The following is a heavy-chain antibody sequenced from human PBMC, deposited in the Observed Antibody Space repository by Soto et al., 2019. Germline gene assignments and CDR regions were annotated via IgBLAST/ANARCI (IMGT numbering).Heavy chain of an antibody. V-gene: IGHV5-51*01. D-gene: IGHD4-17*01. CDR3: ARLAGDYIGTGFDY. CDR2: IYPDDSDT. J-gene: IGHJ4*02. Sequence: KRLEWMGLIYPDDSDTRYSPSFQGQVTISADKSSNTAYLQWTSLKASDTAIYYCARLAGDYIGTGFDYWGQGTPVTVSS.